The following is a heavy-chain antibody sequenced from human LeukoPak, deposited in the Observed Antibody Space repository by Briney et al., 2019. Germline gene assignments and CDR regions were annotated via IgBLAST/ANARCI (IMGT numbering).Heavy chain of an antibody. J-gene: IGHJ4*02. Sequence: GGSLRLSCAASGFTFSSYSMNWVRQAPGKGLEWVSYISSSSRTIYYADSVKGRFTISRDNAKNSLYLQMNSLRDEDTAVYYCARDYYDSSVYAVDYWGQGTLVTVSS. V-gene: IGHV3-48*02. CDR3: ARDYYDSSVYAVDY. D-gene: IGHD3-22*01. CDR2: ISSSSRTI. CDR1: GFTFSSYS.